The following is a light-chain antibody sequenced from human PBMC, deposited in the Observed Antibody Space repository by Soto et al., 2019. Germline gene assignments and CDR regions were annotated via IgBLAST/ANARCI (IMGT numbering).Light chain of an antibody. CDR2: EVS. J-gene: IGLJ3*02. CDR3: SSYTTSSTRV. CDR1: SSDVGGYKF. Sequence: QSALAQPASVSGSPGQSTTISCTGTSSDVGGYKFVSWYQQHPGKAPKLMIYEVSNRPSGVSNRFSGSKSGNTASLTISGLQAEDEADYYCSSYTTSSTRVFGGGTKVTVL. V-gene: IGLV2-14*01.